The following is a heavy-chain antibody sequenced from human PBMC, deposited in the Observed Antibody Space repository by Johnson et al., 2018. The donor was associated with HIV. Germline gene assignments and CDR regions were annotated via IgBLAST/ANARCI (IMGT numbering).Heavy chain of an antibody. CDR2: IKSKNDGGTT. CDR1: GSTFRNAW. V-gene: IGHV3-15*01. D-gene: IGHD6-19*01. J-gene: IGHJ3*02. Sequence: EVQLVESGGGLVKPGGSLRLSCAASGSTFRNAWMSWVRQAPGTGLEWVGRIKSKNDGGTTDYAAPVKGRFTISRDDSKNTLYLQMTSLKTEDTAVYYCNTHKEYQQFWGSSGWYESGAFDIWGQGTMVTVSS. CDR3: NTHKEYQQFWGSSGWYESGAFDI.